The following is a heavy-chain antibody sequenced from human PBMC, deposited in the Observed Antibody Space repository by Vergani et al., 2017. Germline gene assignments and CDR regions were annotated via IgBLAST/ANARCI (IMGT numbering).Heavy chain of an antibody. Sequence: EVQLLESGGGLVQPGRSLRLSCAASGFTFSSYAMSWVRQAPGKGLEWVSAIRGSGGSTYYADSVKGRFTISRDNSKNTLYLQRNSLGAEDMAVYYCAKDGDAVVVVDGAGDYYYGMDVWGQGTTVTVSS. CDR3: AKDGDAVVVVDGAGDYYYGMDV. V-gene: IGHV3-23*01. CDR1: GFTFSSYA. D-gene: IGHD2-15*01. CDR2: IRGSGGST. J-gene: IGHJ6*02.